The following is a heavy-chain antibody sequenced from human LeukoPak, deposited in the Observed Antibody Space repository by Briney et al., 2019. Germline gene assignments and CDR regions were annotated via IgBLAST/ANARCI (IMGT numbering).Heavy chain of an antibody. CDR1: GFTFNDYY. CDR2: ISGSGATI. D-gene: IGHD5-18*01. CDR3: ARGDTPMARPHYFDY. V-gene: IGHV3-11*01. J-gene: IGHJ4*02. Sequence: GWSLRVTCAASGFTFNDYYMNWIRQAPGKGLERVSYISGSGATIYHADSMKGHFAISRDNAKNSLYLQMTSLRAEDTAVYYCARGDTPMARPHYFDYWGQGTRVTVSS.